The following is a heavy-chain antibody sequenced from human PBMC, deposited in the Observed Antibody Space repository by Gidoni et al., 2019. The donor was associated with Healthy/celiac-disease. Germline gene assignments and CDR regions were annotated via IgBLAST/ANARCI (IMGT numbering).Heavy chain of an antibody. J-gene: IGHJ4*02. CDR1: GFTFSSYE. V-gene: IGHV3-48*03. CDR2: ISSSGSTI. D-gene: IGHD3-22*01. CDR3: ARVGDYYDSSGYYPGGLDY. Sequence: EVQLVASGGGLVQPGGSLRLSCAASGFTFSSYEMNWVRQAPGKGLEWVSYISSSGSTIYYADSVKGRFTISRDNAKNSLYLQMNSLRAEDTAVYYCARVGDYYDSSGYYPGGLDYWGQGTLVTVSS.